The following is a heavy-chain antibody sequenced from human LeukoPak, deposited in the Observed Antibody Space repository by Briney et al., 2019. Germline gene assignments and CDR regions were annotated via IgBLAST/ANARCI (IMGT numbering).Heavy chain of an antibody. D-gene: IGHD1-26*01. CDR3: ARDDQGTQLLLDY. CDR1: GFTFSSYA. Sequence: GGSLRLSCAASGFTFSSYAMSWVRQAPGKGLEWVSDISGRGDRMDYADSVKGRFTISRDNAKNSLYLQMNSLRAEDTAIYYCARDDQGTQLLLDYWGQGTLVTVSS. V-gene: IGHV3-23*01. CDR2: ISGRGDRM. J-gene: IGHJ4*02.